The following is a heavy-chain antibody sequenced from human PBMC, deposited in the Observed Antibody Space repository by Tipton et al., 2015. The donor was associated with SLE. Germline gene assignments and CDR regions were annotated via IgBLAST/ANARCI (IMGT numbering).Heavy chain of an antibody. CDR3: ARVRYSGHDEAYYFDY. CDR2: IYTSGST. J-gene: IGHJ4*02. CDR1: GGSISSGSYY. V-gene: IGHV4-61*02. D-gene: IGHD5-12*01. Sequence: TLSLTCTVSGGSISSGSYYWSWLRQPAGKGLEWIGRIYTSGSTNYNPSLKSRVTISVDTSKNQFSLKLSFVTAADTAVYYCARVRYSGHDEAYYFDYWGQGTLVTVSS.